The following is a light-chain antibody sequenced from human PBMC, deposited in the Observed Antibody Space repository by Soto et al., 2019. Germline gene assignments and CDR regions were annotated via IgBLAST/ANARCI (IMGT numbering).Light chain of an antibody. CDR2: EVS. CDR3: SSYTIGTTLV. Sequence: QSALTQPAAVSGSPGQSITISCTGTSSDVGAYNYVSWYQQHPGKAPKLMIFEVSDRPSGVSNRFSGSKSGNTASLTISGLQAEDEADYCSSYTIGTTLVFGGGTKLAV. J-gene: IGLJ2*01. V-gene: IGLV2-14*01. CDR1: SSDVGAYNY.